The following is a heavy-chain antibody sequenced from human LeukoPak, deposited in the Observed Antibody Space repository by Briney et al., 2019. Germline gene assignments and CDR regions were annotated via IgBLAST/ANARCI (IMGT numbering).Heavy chain of an antibody. J-gene: IGHJ4*02. CDR2: IYYSGST. Sequence: PSETLSLTCTVSGGSISSYYWSWIRQPPGKGLEWIGYIYYSGSTNYNPSLKSRVTISVDTSKNQFSLKLSSVTAADTAVYYCARGIDSSGYYFFDYWGQGTPVTVSS. CDR3: ARGIDSSGYYFFDY. V-gene: IGHV4-59*01. CDR1: GGSISSYY. D-gene: IGHD3-22*01.